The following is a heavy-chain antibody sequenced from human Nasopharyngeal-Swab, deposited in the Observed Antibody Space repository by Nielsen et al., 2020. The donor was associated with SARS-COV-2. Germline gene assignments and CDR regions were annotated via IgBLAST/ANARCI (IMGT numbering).Heavy chain of an antibody. CDR1: GGSISSGGYS. D-gene: IGHD3-22*01. Sequence: SETLSLTCAVSGGSISSGGYSWNWIRQPLGKGLEWIGYIYHSGSTSYNPSLKSRVTISVDRSKNQFSLKLSSVTAADTAVYYCARVAHSSGYYPFDYWGQGTVVTVSS. CDR2: IYHSGST. V-gene: IGHV4-30-2*01. J-gene: IGHJ4*02. CDR3: ARVAHSSGYYPFDY.